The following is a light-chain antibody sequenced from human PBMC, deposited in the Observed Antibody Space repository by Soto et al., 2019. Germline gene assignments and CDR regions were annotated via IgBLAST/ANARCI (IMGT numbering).Light chain of an antibody. CDR2: RAS. V-gene: IGKV3-15*01. CDR1: QTIYSN. Sequence: IVRTQSPATLSVSPGERATLSCMASQTIYSNVAWYKQRPGQAPRLLRYRASTRATGVPARCSGSGSGTDFTLTISGLKSEDFELYYCQQYNNWPKTFGQGTKVDIK. J-gene: IGKJ1*01. CDR3: QQYNNWPKT.